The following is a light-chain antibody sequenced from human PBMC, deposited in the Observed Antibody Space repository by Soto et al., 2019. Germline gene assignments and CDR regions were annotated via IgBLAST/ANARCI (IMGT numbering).Light chain of an antibody. V-gene: IGLV2-14*01. CDR2: DVS. Sequence: QSVLTQPASVSGSPGQSIAISCTGTSSDVGGYSYVSWYQQQPGKAPKLVISDVSNRPSGVSDRFSGSKSGNTASLTISGLQTEDEADYYCASYTTSSPYVLGTGTKVTV. J-gene: IGLJ1*01. CDR3: ASYTTSSPYV. CDR1: SSDVGGYSY.